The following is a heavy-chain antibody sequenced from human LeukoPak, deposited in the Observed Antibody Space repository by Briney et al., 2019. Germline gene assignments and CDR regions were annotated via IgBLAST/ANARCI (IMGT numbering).Heavy chain of an antibody. V-gene: IGHV3-11*01. CDR3: ASLEPGIAVAAY. D-gene: IGHD6-19*01. J-gene: IGHJ4*02. Sequence: GGSLRLSCAASGFTFSDYYMSWIRQAPGKGLEWVSYISSSGSTIYYADSVKGRFTISRDNAKNSLYLQMNSLRAADTAVYYCASLEPGIAVAAYWGQGTLVTVSS. CDR1: GFTFSDYY. CDR2: ISSSGSTI.